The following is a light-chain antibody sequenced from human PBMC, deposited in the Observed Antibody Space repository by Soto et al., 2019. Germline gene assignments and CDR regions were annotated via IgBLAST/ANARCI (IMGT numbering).Light chain of an antibody. CDR2: DSS. CDR1: QSVDSY. J-gene: IGKJ4*02. Sequence: EIVLTQSPATLSLSPGERATLSCKASQSVDSYLAWHQQKPGQAPRLLIYDSSKRATGVPARFSASGSEPDFPLTISSLEPDDVAVYYCQPRVNWPTATFGGGTRGEIK. CDR3: QPRVNWPTAT. V-gene: IGKV3-11*01.